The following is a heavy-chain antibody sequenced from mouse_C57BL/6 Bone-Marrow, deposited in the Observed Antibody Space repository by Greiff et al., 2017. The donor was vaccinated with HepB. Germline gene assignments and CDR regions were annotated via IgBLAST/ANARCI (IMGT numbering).Heavy chain of an antibody. Sequence: QVQLKQPGAELVKPGASVKLSCKASGYTFTSYWMQWVKQRPGQGLEWIGEIDPSDSYTNYNQKFKGKATLTVDTSSSTAYMQLSSLTSEDSAVYYCARPPVVATRAMDYWGQGTSVTVSS. CDR3: ARPPVVATRAMDY. D-gene: IGHD1-1*01. CDR2: IDPSDSYT. CDR1: GYTFTSYW. J-gene: IGHJ4*01. V-gene: IGHV1-50*01.